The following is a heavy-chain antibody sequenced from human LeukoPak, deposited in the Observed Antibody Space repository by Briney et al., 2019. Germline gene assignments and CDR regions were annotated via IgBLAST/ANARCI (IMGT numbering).Heavy chain of an antibody. J-gene: IGHJ4*01. D-gene: IGHD3-3*01. CDR3: AGGPGFLIDC. Sequence: GGSLRLSCAASGFTFSSYWMSWVRRAPGKGLEWIANINQNGNEKNYLGSMKGRLTISRDNANNLVFLQMNSLRIEDTAVYYCAGGPGFLIDCWGHGTLVTVSS. V-gene: IGHV3-7*01. CDR1: GFTFSSYW. CDR2: INQNGNEK.